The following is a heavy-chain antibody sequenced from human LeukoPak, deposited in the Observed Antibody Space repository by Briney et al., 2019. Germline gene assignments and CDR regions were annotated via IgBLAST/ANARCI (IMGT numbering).Heavy chain of an antibody. Sequence: GESLKISCKGSGYSFTNYWIGWVRQMPGKGLEWMGIIYPGDSDTRYSPSFQGQVTISADKSISTAYLQWSSLKASDTAMYYCARPGIAAAGPNDYYYYGMDVWGQGTTVTVSS. CDR3: ARPGIAAAGPNDYYYYGMDV. CDR2: IYPGDSDT. CDR1: GYSFTNYW. V-gene: IGHV5-51*01. J-gene: IGHJ6*02. D-gene: IGHD6-13*01.